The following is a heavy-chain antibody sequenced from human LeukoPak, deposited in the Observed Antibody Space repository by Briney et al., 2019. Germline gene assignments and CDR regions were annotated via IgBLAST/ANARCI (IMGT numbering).Heavy chain of an antibody. V-gene: IGHV4-39*01. D-gene: IGHD5-12*01. Sequence: PSETLSLTCTVSGGSISSSSYYWGWIRQPPGKGLEWIGSIYYSGSTYYNPSLKSRVTISVDTSKNQFSLKLSSVTAADTAVYYCARVGYSGYDPYYFDYWGQGTLVTVSS. CDR1: GGSISSSSYY. CDR2: IYYSGST. J-gene: IGHJ4*02. CDR3: ARVGYSGYDPYYFDY.